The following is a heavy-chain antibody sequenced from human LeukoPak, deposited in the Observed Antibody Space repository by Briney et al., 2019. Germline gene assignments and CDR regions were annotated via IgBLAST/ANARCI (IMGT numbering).Heavy chain of an antibody. Sequence: GGSLRLSCAASGFTFSSYWMHWVRQAPGKGLVWVSRINSDGSSTDYADSVKGRFTISRDNAKNTLYLQMNSLTAEDTAVYYCARDCGSDCSQAFDIWGQGTMVTVSS. J-gene: IGHJ3*02. CDR3: ARDCGSDCSQAFDI. CDR2: INSDGSST. CDR1: GFTFSSYW. D-gene: IGHD2-21*02. V-gene: IGHV3-74*01.